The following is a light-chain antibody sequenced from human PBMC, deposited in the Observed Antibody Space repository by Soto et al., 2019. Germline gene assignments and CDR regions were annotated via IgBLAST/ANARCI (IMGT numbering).Light chain of an antibody. CDR2: GAS. Sequence: EIVLTQSPATLSLSPGERATLSCRASQSVGSTFLAWYQQKTGQAPRLLISGASSSATGIPDRFSGSGSGTDFTLPISRLEPEDFAVYYRQQYGTSPFTFGPGTKVYIK. CDR3: QQYGTSPFT. V-gene: IGKV3-20*01. CDR1: QSVGSTF. J-gene: IGKJ3*01.